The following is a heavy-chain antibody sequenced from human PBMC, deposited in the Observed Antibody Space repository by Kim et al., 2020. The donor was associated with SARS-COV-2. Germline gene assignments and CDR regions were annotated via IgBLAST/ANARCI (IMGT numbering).Heavy chain of an antibody. J-gene: IGHJ4*02. D-gene: IGHD3-9*01. CDR2: ICYDGYNK. Sequence: GGSLRLSCAASGFTFNRYNIHWVRQAPGKGLEWVSVICYDGYNKYYADSVKGRFTISRDNSKNTLYLQMNSLRAEDTAVYYCAKEPYYDILTGWLDYWGQGTLGTVSS. CDR1: GFTFNRYN. CDR3: AKEPYYDILTGWLDY. V-gene: IGHV3-33*06.